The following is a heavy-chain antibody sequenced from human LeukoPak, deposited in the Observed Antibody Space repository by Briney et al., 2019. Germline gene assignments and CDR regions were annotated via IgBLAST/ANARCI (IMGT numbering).Heavy chain of an antibody. Sequence: GGPLRLSCAASGFTFSSYSMNWVRQAPGKGLEGVSYISGSNAYIYYADSVKGRFTISRDNAKNSLYLQMNSLRAEDTALYYCARGTLKAAATDFDYWGQGTLVTVSS. J-gene: IGHJ4*02. D-gene: IGHD6-13*01. V-gene: IGHV3-21*05. CDR2: ISGSNAYI. CDR1: GFTFSSYS. CDR3: ARGTLKAAATDFDY.